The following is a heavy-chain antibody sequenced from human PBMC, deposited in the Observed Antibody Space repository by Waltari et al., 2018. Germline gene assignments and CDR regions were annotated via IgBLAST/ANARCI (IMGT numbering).Heavy chain of an antibody. D-gene: IGHD3-16*01. J-gene: IGHJ4*02. V-gene: IGHV3-48*04. Sequence: EVQLVESGGGLVQPGGSWSLSGAVSGFTCSRYRMNWGRQAPGKGREWVSHITRNSEGTYYADSVKGRFTISRDNAKNSLYLQMNSLRGEDTAIYYCARDPYDYVGGTDSWGQGTLVTVSS. CDR1: GFTCSRYR. CDR2: ITRNSEGT. CDR3: ARDPYDYVGGTDS.